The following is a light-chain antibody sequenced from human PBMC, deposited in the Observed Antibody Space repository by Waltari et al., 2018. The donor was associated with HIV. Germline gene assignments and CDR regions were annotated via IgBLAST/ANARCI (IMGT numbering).Light chain of an antibody. CDR1: SSNIGAGYD. V-gene: IGLV1-40*01. CDR2: GNS. J-gene: IGLJ1*01. CDR3: QSYDSTLSAYV. Sequence: QSVLTQPPSVSGAPGQRVTISCTGSSSNIGAGYDVHWSQQLPGTAPKLLIYGNSIRPSGVPDRFAGSKSGTSASLAITGLQAEDEADYYCQSYDSTLSAYVFGTGTKVTVL.